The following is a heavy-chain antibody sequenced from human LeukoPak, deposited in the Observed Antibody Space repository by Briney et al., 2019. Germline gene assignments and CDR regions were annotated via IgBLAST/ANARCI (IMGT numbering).Heavy chain of an antibody. CDR1: GGSISSGSYY. CDR3: ARNSVLSIFDY. D-gene: IGHD2/OR15-2a*01. J-gene: IGHJ4*02. CDR2: IYTSGST. Sequence: SETLSLTCTVSGGSISSGSYYWSWIRQPAGKGLEWIGRIYTSGSTNYNPSLKSRVTISVDTSKNQFSLKLSSVTAADTAVYYCARNSVLSIFDYWGQGTLVTVSS. V-gene: IGHV4-61*02.